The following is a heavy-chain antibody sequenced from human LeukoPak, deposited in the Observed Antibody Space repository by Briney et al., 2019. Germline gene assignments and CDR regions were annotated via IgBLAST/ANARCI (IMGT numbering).Heavy chain of an antibody. CDR2: IYSGGSA. CDR3: ARGVCKYWSFDY. V-gene: IGHV3-53*01. CDR1: GLPVTSLY. D-gene: IGHD2-15*01. J-gene: IGHJ4*02. Sequence: GGSLTLLCAPCGLPVTSLYVMGPRQAPGKGLEWVSVIYSGGSASYADSVKGRFTISRDNFKNTLYLQMNSMRAEHTAVFYWARGVCKYWSFDYWGQGTLVTVSS.